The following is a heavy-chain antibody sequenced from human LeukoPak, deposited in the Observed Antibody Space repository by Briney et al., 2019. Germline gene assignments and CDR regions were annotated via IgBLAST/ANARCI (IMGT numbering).Heavy chain of an antibody. CDR2: IYWNSGGT. D-gene: IGHD6-13*01. CDR1: GFTSNDHA. J-gene: IGHJ4*02. CDR3: AKPSSSWYDFDY. Sequence: PGGSLRLSCAASGFTSNDHAMHWIRQIPGKGLERVSGIYWNSGGTGYADSVKGRFTISRDNAKNSLYLQMNSLRTDDTALYYCAKPSSSWYDFDYWGQGTLVTVSS. V-gene: IGHV3-9*02.